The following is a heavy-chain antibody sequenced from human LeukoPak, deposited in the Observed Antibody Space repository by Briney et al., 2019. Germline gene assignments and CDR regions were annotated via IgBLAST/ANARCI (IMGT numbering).Heavy chain of an antibody. J-gene: IGHJ4*02. CDR3: ARAEGSGYHQGRDY. V-gene: IGHV1-2*02. Sequence: ASVKVSCKASGYSFTGYYMHWVRQAPGQGPEWMGWIFPNSGDTHYAQKFQGRVSMTRDTSISTAYMELNRLTSDDTAIYYCARAEGSGYHQGRDYWGQGTLVTVSS. CDR2: IFPNSGDT. D-gene: IGHD3-22*01. CDR1: GYSFTGYY.